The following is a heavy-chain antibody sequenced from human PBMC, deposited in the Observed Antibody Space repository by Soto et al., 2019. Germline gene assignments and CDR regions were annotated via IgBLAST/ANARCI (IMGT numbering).Heavy chain of an antibody. CDR1: GGSISSGDYY. D-gene: IGHD2-2*01. Sequence: QVQLQESGPGLVKPSQTLSLTCTVSGGSISSGDYYWSWIRQPPGKGLECIGYNYYSGSTYYKPSLRSRVTISVDMSKNQFSLKLSSVTAADTAVYYCARVNRHWIGTSCYAGWFDPWGQGTLVTVSS. J-gene: IGHJ5*02. CDR2: NYYSGST. CDR3: ARVNRHWIGTSCYAGWFDP. V-gene: IGHV4-30-4*01.